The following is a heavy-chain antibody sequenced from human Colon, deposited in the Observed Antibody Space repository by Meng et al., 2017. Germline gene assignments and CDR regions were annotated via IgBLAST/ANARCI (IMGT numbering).Heavy chain of an antibody. CDR3: ARELMLTFDP. J-gene: IGHJ5*02. Sequence: EGVLVECGGGLVQPGGSLRLSCAASGFTVSSNYMSWVRQAPGKGLEWVSVIYSGGSTYYADSVKGRFTISRDNSKNTLYLQMNSLRAEDTAVYYCARELMLTFDPWGQGTLVTVSS. D-gene: IGHD3-16*01. V-gene: IGHV3-66*02. CDR2: IYSGGST. CDR1: GFTVSSNY.